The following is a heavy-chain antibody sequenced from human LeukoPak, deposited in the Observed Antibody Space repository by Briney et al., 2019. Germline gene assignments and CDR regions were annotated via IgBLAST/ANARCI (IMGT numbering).Heavy chain of an antibody. D-gene: IGHD1-26*01. CDR3: AIGGSYWVYFDY. J-gene: IGHJ4*02. CDR1: GYTLTELS. V-gene: IGHV1-24*01. Sequence: ASVKVSCKVSGYTLTELSMHWVRQAPGKGLEWMGGFDPEDGETIYAQKFQGRVTMTEDTSTDTAYMELSSLRPGDTAVYYCAIGGSYWVYFDYWGQGTLVTVSS. CDR2: FDPEDGET.